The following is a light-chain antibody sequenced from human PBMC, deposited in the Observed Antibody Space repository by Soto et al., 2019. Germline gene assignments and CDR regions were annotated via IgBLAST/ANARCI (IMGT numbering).Light chain of an antibody. Sequence: DIQMTQSPSTLSGSVGDRLTITCRASQTISSWLAWYQQKPGKXPKXXIYKASTLKSGVPSRFSGSGSGTELTLTISSLQPDDFETYYCQHYNSYSEAFGQGTKVDI. V-gene: IGKV1-5*03. CDR1: QTISSW. CDR3: QHYNSYSEA. J-gene: IGKJ1*01. CDR2: KAS.